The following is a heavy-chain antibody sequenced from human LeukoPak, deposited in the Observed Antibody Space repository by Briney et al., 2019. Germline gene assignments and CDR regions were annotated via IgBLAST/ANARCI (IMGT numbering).Heavy chain of an antibody. V-gene: IGHV3-21*01. CDR1: GFTFSSYS. J-gene: IGHJ5*02. D-gene: IGHD3-10*01. Sequence: PGGSLRLSCAASGFTFSSYSMNWVRQAPGKGLEWVSSISSSSSYIYYADSVKGRFTISRDDAKNSLYLQMNSLRAEDTAVYYCARGQWFGELLSWFDPWGQGTLVTVSS. CDR3: ARGQWFGELLSWFDP. CDR2: ISSSSSYI.